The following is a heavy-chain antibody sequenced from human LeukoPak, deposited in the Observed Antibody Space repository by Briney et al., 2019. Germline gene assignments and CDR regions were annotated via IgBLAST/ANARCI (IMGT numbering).Heavy chain of an antibody. CDR1: GFTFSSYA. Sequence: GGSLRLSCAASGFTFSSYAMSWVRQAPGKGLEWVSAISGSGGSTYYADSVKGRSTISRDNSKNTLYLQMNSLRAEDTAVYYCARVVVSYDILTGYYLDAFDIWGQGTMVTVSS. D-gene: IGHD3-9*01. J-gene: IGHJ3*02. V-gene: IGHV3-23*01. CDR3: ARVVVSYDILTGYYLDAFDI. CDR2: ISGSGGST.